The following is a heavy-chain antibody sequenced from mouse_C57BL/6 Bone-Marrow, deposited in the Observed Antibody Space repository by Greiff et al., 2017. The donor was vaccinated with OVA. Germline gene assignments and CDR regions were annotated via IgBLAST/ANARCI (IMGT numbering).Heavy chain of an antibody. CDR1: GFSLTSYG. J-gene: IGHJ4*01. V-gene: IGHV2-6-1*01. CDR2: IWSDGST. CDR3: ARHDYYGSSSYAMDY. D-gene: IGHD1-1*01. Sequence: VQRVESGPGLVAPSQSLSITCTVSGFSLTSYGVHWVRQPPGKGLEWLVVIWSDGSTTYNSALKSRLSISKDNSKSQVFLKMNSLQTDDTAMYYCARHDYYGSSSYAMDYWGQGTSVTVSS.